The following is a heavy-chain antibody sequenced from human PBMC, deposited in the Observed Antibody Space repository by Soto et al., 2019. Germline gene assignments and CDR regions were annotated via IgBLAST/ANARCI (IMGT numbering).Heavy chain of an antibody. V-gene: IGHV1-46*03. Sequence: GASVKVSCKASGYTFTSQNMHWVRQAPGQGLEWMGVINPSIGTTTYAQKFQGRVTMTSDTSTSSVYMEVSCLRSEDTAVYYCISTLGARFDYWGQGTLVTVSS. J-gene: IGHJ4*02. D-gene: IGHD1-26*01. CDR3: ISTLGARFDY. CDR1: GYTFTSQN. CDR2: INPSIGTT.